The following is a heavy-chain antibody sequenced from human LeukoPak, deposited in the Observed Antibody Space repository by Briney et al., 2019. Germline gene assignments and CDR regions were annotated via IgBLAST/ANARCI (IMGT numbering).Heavy chain of an antibody. CDR2: IYHSGST. CDR1: GYSISSGYY. Sequence: SETLSLTCTVSGYSISSGYYWGWIRQPPGKGLEWIGSIYHSGSTNYNPSLKSRVTISVDTSKNQFSLKLSSVTAADTAVYYCATQEYYYGSGGHYYYYMDVWGKGTTVTISS. J-gene: IGHJ6*03. V-gene: IGHV4-38-2*02. D-gene: IGHD3-10*01. CDR3: ATQEYYYGSGGHYYYYMDV.